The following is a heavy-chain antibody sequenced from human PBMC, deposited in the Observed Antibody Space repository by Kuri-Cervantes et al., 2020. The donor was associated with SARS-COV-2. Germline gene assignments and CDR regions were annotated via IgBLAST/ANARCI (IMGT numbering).Heavy chain of an antibody. D-gene: IGHD6-13*01. CDR3: ARDTYSSRNWAGVLYGMDV. J-gene: IGHJ6*02. CDR1: GYTFTSYD. CDR2: INPSGGST. V-gene: IGHV1-46*01. Sequence: ASVKVSCKASGYTFTSYDINWVRQATGQGLEWMGIINPSGGSTSYAQKFQGRVTMTRDTSTSTVYMELSSLRSEDTAVYYCARDTYSSRNWAGVLYGMDVWGQGTTVTVSS.